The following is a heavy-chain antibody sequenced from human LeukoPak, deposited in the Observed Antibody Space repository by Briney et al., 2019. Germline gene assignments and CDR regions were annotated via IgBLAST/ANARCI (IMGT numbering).Heavy chain of an antibody. Sequence: ASVKVSCKASGYTFTSYAMHWVRQAPGQRLEWMGWINAGNGNTKYSQKFQGRVTITRDTSASTAYMELSSLRSDDTAVYYCASNREYCGGDCYSYDAFDIWGQGTMVTVYS. CDR1: GYTFTSYA. J-gene: IGHJ3*02. V-gene: IGHV1-3*01. CDR2: INAGNGNT. CDR3: ASNREYCGGDCYSYDAFDI. D-gene: IGHD2-21*01.